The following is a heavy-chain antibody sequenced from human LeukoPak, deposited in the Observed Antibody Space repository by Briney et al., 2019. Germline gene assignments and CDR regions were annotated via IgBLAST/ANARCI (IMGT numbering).Heavy chain of an antibody. J-gene: IGHJ5*02. CDR1: GFTFSSYS. V-gene: IGHV3-48*01. Sequence: PGGSLRLSRAASGFTFSSYSMNWVRQAPGKGLEWVSYISSSSSTIYYADSVKGRFTISRDNAKNSLYLQMNSLRAEDTAVYYCAREDSSGWGGRWFDPWGQGTLVTVSS. CDR3: AREDSSGWGGRWFDP. CDR2: ISSSSSTI. D-gene: IGHD6-19*01.